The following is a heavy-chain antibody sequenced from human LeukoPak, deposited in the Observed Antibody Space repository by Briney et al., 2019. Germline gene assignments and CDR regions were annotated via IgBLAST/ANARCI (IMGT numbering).Heavy chain of an antibody. D-gene: IGHD6-6*01. CDR2: INPNSGGT. CDR1: GYTFTGYY. V-gene: IGHV1-2*04. CDR3: ARAGIAARRGHFDY. J-gene: IGHJ4*02. Sequence: ASVKVSCKASGYTFTGYYMHWVRQAPGQGLEWMGWINPNSGGTNYAQKFQGWVTMTRDTSISTAYMELSRLRSDDTAVYYCARAGIAARRGHFDYWGQGTLVTVSS.